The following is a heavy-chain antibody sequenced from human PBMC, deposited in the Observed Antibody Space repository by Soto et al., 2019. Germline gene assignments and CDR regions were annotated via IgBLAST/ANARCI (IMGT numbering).Heavy chain of an antibody. D-gene: IGHD3-22*01. CDR1: GFTFSDHY. CDR2: TNNKANSYTT. CDR3: ARVYYYDSSGYDVGAFDI. J-gene: IGHJ3*02. V-gene: IGHV3-72*01. Sequence: EVQLVESGGGLVQPGGSLRLSCAASGFTFSDHYMDWVRQAPGKGLEWVGRTNNKANSYTTEYAASVKGRFTISRDDSKNSLYLQMNSLKTEDTAVYYCARVYYYDSSGYDVGAFDIWGQGTMVTVAS.